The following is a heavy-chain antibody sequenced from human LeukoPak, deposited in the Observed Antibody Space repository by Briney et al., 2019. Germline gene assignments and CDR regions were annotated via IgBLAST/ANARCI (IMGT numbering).Heavy chain of an antibody. CDR3: ASSVDYDILTGYFSTGLGY. Sequence: SETLSLTCAVYGGSFSGYYWSWIRQPPGKGLEWIGEINHSGSTNYNPSLKSRVTISVDTSKNQFSLKLSSVTAADTAVYYCASSVDYDILTGYFSTGLGYWGQGTLVTVSS. CDR1: GGSFSGYY. CDR2: INHSGST. V-gene: IGHV4-34*01. D-gene: IGHD3-9*01. J-gene: IGHJ4*02.